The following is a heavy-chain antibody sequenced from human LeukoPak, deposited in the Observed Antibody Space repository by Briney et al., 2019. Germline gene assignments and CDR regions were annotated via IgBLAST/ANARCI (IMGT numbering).Heavy chain of an antibody. D-gene: IGHD3-22*01. V-gene: IGHV1-2*02. CDR2: INPKSGES. J-gene: IGHJ1*01. CDR1: GYTFTGYY. Sequence: ASVKVSYKASGYTFTGYYTHWGRQATGQGLERMGWINPKSGESNSAQEFQGRLLMTRDTSITTAYMEMSRLRSDDTAVYYCARLMGFDYYDSSGYQSPFQHWGQGTLVTVSS. CDR3: ARLMGFDYYDSSGYQSPFQH.